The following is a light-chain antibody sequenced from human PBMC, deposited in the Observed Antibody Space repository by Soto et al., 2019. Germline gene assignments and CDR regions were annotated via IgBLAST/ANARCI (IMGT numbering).Light chain of an antibody. CDR3: QQSFTTPLT. J-gene: IGKJ4*01. Sequence: DIHMTRSPSSLSASVGSMFTITCRASQNIGRFLNWHQQKPGKAPNVLINVASTLRGGVPSRFSGSGSGTDFNLTINSLQPEEFATYFCQQSFTTPLTFGGGTKVDIK. V-gene: IGKV1-39*01. CDR2: VAS. CDR1: QNIGRF.